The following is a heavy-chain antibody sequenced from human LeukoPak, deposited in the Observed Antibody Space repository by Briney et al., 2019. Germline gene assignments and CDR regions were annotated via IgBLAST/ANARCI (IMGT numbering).Heavy chain of an antibody. CDR3: ARRASHYYGSGSYYKEDYFDY. D-gene: IGHD3-10*01. Sequence: KPSETLSLTCTVSGGSISSYYWSWIRQPPGKGLEWIGYIYYSGSTNYNPSLKSRVTISVDTSKNQFSLKLSSVTAADTAVYYCARRASHYYGSGSYYKEDYFDYWGQGTLVTVSS. CDR2: IYYSGST. CDR1: GGSISSYY. J-gene: IGHJ4*02. V-gene: IGHV4-59*08.